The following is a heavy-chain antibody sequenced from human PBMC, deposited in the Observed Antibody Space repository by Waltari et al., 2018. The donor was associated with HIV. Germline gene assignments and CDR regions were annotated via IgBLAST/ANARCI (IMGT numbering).Heavy chain of an antibody. CDR1: GFTFNNYV. J-gene: IGHJ4*02. CDR2: ISVRGGST. CDR3: AKPYSESYYGTRYYFDY. D-gene: IGHD1-26*01. Sequence: EVQLVESGGGLVQPGGSLRLSCAASGFTFNNYVMTWVCQAPGKGLQWVSTISVRGGSTYYADSVKGRFTISRDNSKNSLYLQMNSLRAEDTAVYYCAKPYSESYYGTRYYFDYWGQGTLATVSS. V-gene: IGHV3-23*04.